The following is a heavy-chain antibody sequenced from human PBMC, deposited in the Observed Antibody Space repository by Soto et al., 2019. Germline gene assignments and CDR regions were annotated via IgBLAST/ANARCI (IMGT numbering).Heavy chain of an antibody. CDR3: AKDISSRWSAYSYGQFDS. D-gene: IGHD5-18*01. Sequence: GGSLRLSCAASGFTFSSYGMHWVRQAPGKGLEWVAVISYDGSNKYYADSVKGRFTISRDDARNSLYLQMNSLRPEDTALYYCAKDISSRWSAYSYGQFDSWGQGTLVTVSS. J-gene: IGHJ4*02. CDR1: GFTFSSYG. V-gene: IGHV3-30*18. CDR2: ISYDGSNK.